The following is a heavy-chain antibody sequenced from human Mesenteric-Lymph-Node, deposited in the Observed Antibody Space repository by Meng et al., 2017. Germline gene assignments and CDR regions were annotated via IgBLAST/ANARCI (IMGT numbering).Heavy chain of an antibody. CDR1: GGSIRNDQW. J-gene: IGHJ4*02. Sequence: QGRSEVPGPRLGNPSGTLSLTCAVSGGSIRNDQWWSWVRQPPGKGLEWIGDIDDSGSTNYNPSLNSRISISLDKSKNHFSLKVNSVTAADTAVYYCARGKQDAWELLAYWGQGALVTVSS. V-gene: IGHV4-4*02. CDR2: IDDSGST. CDR3: ARGKQDAWELLAY. D-gene: IGHD1-26*01.